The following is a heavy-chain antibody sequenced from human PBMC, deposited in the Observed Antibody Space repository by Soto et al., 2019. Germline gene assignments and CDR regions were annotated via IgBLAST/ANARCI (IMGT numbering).Heavy chain of an antibody. CDR2: INHSGST. V-gene: IGHV4-34*01. CDR3: ARGGAYYYGSGSYARRLPYYYYMDV. D-gene: IGHD3-10*01. J-gene: IGHJ6*03. CDR1: GGSFSGYY. Sequence: SETLSLTCAVYGGSFSGYYWSWIRQPPGKGLEWIGEINHSGSTNYNPSLKSRVTISVDTSKNQFSLKLSSVTAADTAVYYCARGGAYYYGSGSYARRLPYYYYMDVWGKGTTVTVSS.